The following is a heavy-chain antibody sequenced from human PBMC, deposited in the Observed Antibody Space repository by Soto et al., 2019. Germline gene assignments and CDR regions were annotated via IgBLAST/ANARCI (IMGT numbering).Heavy chain of an antibody. CDR1: GYSITNGYY. D-gene: IGHD3-3*02. V-gene: IGHV4-38-2*01. J-gene: IGHJ4*02. Sequence: SETLSLTCAVSGYSITNGYYWGWIRQPPGKGLEWIGSIYHSGNTYYNPSLKSRVTLSIDTSKNQFSLKLRSVTAADTATYYCARVKLAGRGSFHDWGQGTLVTVPQ. CDR2: IYHSGNT. CDR3: ARVKLAGRGSFHD.